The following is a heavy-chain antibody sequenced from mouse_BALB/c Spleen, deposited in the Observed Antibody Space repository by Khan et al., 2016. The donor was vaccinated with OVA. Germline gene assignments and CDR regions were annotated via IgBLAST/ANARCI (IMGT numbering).Heavy chain of an antibody. CDR1: GYTFTSYW. J-gene: IGHJ4*01. D-gene: IGHD1-1*01. Sequence: DLVKPGTSVKLSCKASGYTFTSYWINWIKQRPGQGLEWLGRIGPGSSNTYYNEMFKGKAALTVDTSSHTAYIQLSSLSSEDSAVYFCASENYYGRSCYAMDYWGQGTSVTVSS. CDR3: ASENYYGRSCYAMDY. V-gene: IGHV1S41*01. CDR2: IGPGSSNT.